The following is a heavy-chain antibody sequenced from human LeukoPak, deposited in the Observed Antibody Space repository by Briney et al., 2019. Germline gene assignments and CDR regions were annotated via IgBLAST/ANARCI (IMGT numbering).Heavy chain of an antibody. CDR2: IYYSGST. D-gene: IGHD1-26*01. CDR3: ARGDIVGATLDY. Sequence: PSETLSLTCTVSGGSISSGDYYWSWIRQPPGKGLEWIGYIYYSGSTYYNPSLKSRVTISVDTSKNQFSLKLSSVTAADTAVYYCARGDIVGATLDYWGQGTLVTVSS. CDR1: GGSISSGDYY. J-gene: IGHJ4*02. V-gene: IGHV4-30-4*01.